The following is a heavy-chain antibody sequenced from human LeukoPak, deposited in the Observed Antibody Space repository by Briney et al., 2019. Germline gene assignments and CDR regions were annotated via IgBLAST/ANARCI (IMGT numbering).Heavy chain of an antibody. V-gene: IGHV4-39*07. J-gene: IGHJ4*02. CDR1: GGSISDSRHY. CDR2: IYHNGSP. CDR3: ARGGLVSDY. D-gene: IGHD6-19*01. Sequence: SETLSLTCTVAGGSISDSRHYWGWIRQPPGKGLNWIGSIYHNGSPYYNPSLKSRVTISVDTSKNQFSLKLSSVTAADTAVYYCARGGLVSDYWGQGTLVTVSS.